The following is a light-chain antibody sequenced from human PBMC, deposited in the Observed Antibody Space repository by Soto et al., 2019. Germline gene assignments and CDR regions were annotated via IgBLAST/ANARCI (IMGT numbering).Light chain of an antibody. V-gene: IGLV4-60*02. J-gene: IGLJ3*02. CDR2: LEGSGSY. CDR3: ETWDRKTPTV. CDR1: SGHSSYI. Sequence: QSVLTQSSSASASLGSSVKLTCTLSSGHSSYIIAWHQQQPGKAPRYLMKLEGSGSYNKGSGVPDRCSGSSSGADRYLTISHLPVEDAADYCWETWDRKTPTVFGGGTKLTAL.